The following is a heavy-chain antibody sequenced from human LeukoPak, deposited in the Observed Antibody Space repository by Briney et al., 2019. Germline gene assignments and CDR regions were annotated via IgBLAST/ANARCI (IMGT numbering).Heavy chain of an antibody. CDR1: GGSISSSYYY. D-gene: IGHD5-24*01. Sequence: PSETLSLTCTVSGGSISSSYYYWGWIRQPAGKGLEWIGRIYTSGSTNYNPSLKSRVTISVDTSKNQFSLKLSSVTAADTAVYYCARIEMATIAFDIWGQGTMVTVSS. V-gene: IGHV4-61*02. J-gene: IGHJ3*02. CDR2: IYTSGST. CDR3: ARIEMATIAFDI.